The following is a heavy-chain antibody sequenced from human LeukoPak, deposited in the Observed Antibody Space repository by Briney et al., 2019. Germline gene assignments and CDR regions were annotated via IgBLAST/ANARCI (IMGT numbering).Heavy chain of an antibody. J-gene: IGHJ6*04. CDR1: GYSISSGYY. Sequence: SETLSLTCAVSGYSISSGYYWGWIRQPPGKGLEWIGSIYHSGSTHYNPSLKSRVTISVDTSKNQFSLKLSSVTAADTAVYYCARLVDVWGKGTTVTVSS. V-gene: IGHV4-38-2*01. CDR3: ARLVDV. CDR2: IYHSGST.